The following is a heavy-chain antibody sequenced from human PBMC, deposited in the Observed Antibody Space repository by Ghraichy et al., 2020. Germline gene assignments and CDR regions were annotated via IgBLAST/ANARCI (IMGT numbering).Heavy chain of an antibody. CDR1: GVSVSSSNYY. CDR2: IHHSGST. V-gene: IGHV4-39*01. J-gene: IGHJ4*02. CDR3: ARVIGTVEVAGTGKYYFDY. Sequence: GSLRLSCTVSGVSVSSSNYYWGWIRQPPGQGLEWIANIHHSGSTYSNPSLKSRVTISIDTSKNPFSLNVTSVTAADTAVYYCARVIGTVEVAGTGKYYFDYWGQGTLGTVSS. D-gene: IGHD6-19*01.